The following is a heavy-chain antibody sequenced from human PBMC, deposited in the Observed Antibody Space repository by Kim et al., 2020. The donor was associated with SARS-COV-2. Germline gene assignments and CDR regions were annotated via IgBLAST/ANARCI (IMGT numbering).Heavy chain of an antibody. J-gene: IGHJ4*02. V-gene: IGHV1-24*01. Sequence: YAQKVHGRVTMTEDTSTDTAYLELSSLRSEDTAVYCCATAYALTVEPPAYWGQGTLVTVSS. CDR3: ATAYALTVEPPAY. D-gene: IGHD6-19*01.